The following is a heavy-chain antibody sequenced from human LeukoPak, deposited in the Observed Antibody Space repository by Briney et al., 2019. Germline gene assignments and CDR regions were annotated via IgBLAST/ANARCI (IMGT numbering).Heavy chain of an antibody. D-gene: IGHD5-12*01. Sequence: GGSLRLSCAASGFTFSSYSMNWVRQAPGKGLEWVSYISSSSSTTYYADSVKGRFTISRDNAKNSLYLQMNSLRAEDTAVYYCARDTSGCLDYWGQGTLVTVSS. CDR1: GFTFSSYS. CDR2: ISSSSSTT. V-gene: IGHV3-48*01. CDR3: ARDTSGCLDY. J-gene: IGHJ4*02.